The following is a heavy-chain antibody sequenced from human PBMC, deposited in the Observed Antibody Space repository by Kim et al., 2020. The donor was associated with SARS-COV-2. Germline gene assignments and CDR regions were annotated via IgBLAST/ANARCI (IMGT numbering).Heavy chain of an antibody. V-gene: IGHV3-21*01. CDR3: ARGSGLMNYGMDV. CDR2: IGSSSSYI. Sequence: GGSLRLSCAASGFTFSTYSMNWVRRAPGKGLEWVSSIGSSSSYIYYADSVKGRFTISRDNAKNSLYLQMNSLRGEDTAVYYCARGSGLMNYGMDVCGQGT. D-gene: IGHD5-12*01. CDR1: GFTFSTYS. J-gene: IGHJ6*02.